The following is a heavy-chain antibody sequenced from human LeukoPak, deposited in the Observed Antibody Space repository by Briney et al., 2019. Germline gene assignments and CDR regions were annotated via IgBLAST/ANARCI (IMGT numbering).Heavy chain of an antibody. Sequence: PSETLSLTCTVSGDSISSSDYYWGWIRQPPGKGLGWIGTISYSGSTYYNPSLQSRVTISVDTPKNQFSLELSSVTAADTAVYYCARGSRRLADFHYWGQGTLVTVSS. CDR1: GDSISSSDYY. J-gene: IGHJ4*02. CDR3: ARGSRRLADFHY. D-gene: IGHD1-26*01. CDR2: ISYSGST. V-gene: IGHV4-39*01.